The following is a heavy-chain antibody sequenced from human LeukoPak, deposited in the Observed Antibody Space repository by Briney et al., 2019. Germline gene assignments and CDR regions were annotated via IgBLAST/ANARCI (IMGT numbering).Heavy chain of an antibody. Sequence: GGSLRLSCAASGFTFSSYWMSWVRQAPGKGLEWVANIKQDGSEKYYVDSVKGRFTISRDNAKNSLYLQMNSLRAEDTAVYYCARAPHYDILTGYYYFDYWGQGTTVTVSS. CDR1: GFTFSSYW. CDR3: ARAPHYDILTGYYYFDY. CDR2: IKQDGSEK. V-gene: IGHV3-7*01. D-gene: IGHD3-9*01. J-gene: IGHJ4*03.